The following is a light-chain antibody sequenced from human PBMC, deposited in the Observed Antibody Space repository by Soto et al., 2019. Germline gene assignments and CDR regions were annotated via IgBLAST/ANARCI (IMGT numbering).Light chain of an antibody. CDR3: QHRRNWPPGVT. J-gene: IGKJ5*01. CDR1: QSISSY. V-gene: IGKV1-39*01. CDR2: AAS. Sequence: DIQMTQSTSSLSASVGDRVTITCRASQSISSYLNWYQQKPGKAPKLLIYAASSLQSGVPSRFSGSGSGTDFTLTISSLQPEDFAVYYCQHRRNWPPGVTFGQGTRLEI.